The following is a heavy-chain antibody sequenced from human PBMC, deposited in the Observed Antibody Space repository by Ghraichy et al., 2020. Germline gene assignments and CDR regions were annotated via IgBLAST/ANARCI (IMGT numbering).Heavy chain of an antibody. V-gene: IGHV3-48*02. CDR3: ARANQQQLRPLDYYYYMDV. D-gene: IGHD6-13*01. CDR2: ISSSSSTI. Sequence: GGSLRLSCAASGFTFSSYSMNWVRQAPGKGLEWVSYISSSSSTIYYADSVKGRFTISRDNAKNSLYLQMNSLRDEDTAVYYCARANQQQLRPLDYYYYMDVWGKGTTVTVSS. CDR1: GFTFSSYS. J-gene: IGHJ6*03.